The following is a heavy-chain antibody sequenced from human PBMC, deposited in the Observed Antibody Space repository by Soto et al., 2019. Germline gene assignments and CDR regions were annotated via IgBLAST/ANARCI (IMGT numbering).Heavy chain of an antibody. Sequence: QVQLQESGPGLVKPSQTLSLTCTVSGGSISSGGYYWSWIRQHPGQDLEWIGYLYYSGSTYYNPSLKSLVTISLDTSTNQFSLKLSSVTAADTAVYYCARTDTIFGVASGPHWGQGTLVTVSS. D-gene: IGHD3-3*01. CDR3: ARTDTIFGVASGPH. V-gene: IGHV4-31*01. CDR1: GGSISSGGYY. J-gene: IGHJ1*01. CDR2: LYYSGST.